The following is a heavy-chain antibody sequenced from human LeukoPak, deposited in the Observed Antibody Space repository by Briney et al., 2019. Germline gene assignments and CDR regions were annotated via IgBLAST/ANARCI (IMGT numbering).Heavy chain of an antibody. J-gene: IGHJ4*02. CDR2: IWYDGSNK. D-gene: IGHD4-17*01. CDR3: ARDPYGDYGGSYLDY. V-gene: IGHV3-33*01. Sequence: GRSLRLSCAASGFTFSSYGMHWVRQAPGKGLEWVAVIWYDGSNKYYADSVKGRFTISRDNSKNTLYLQMNSLRAEDTAVYYCARDPYGDYGGSYLDYWGQGTLVTVSS. CDR1: GFTFSSYG.